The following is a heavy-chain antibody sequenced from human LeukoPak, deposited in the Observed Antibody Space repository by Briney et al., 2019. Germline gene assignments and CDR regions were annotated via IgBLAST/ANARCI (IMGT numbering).Heavy chain of an antibody. J-gene: IGHJ4*02. V-gene: IGHV3-9*03. D-gene: IGHD4-17*01. CDR2: ISWNSGSI. Sequence: GRSLRLSCAASGFTFDDYAMHWVRQAPGKGLEWVSGISWNSGSIGYADPVKGRFTISRDNAKNSLYLQMNSLRAEDMALYYCAKDAGDYDYFDYWGQGTLVTVSS. CDR1: GFTFDDYA. CDR3: AKDAGDYDYFDY.